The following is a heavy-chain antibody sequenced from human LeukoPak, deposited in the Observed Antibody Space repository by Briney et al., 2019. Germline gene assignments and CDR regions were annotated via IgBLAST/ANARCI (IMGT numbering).Heavy chain of an antibody. D-gene: IGHD2-21*01. J-gene: IGHJ6*02. V-gene: IGHV3-21*04. Sequence: GGSLRLSCAASGFTFSSYSMNWVRQAPGKGLEWVSSISSSSSYIYYADSVKGRFTISRDNAKNSLYLQMNSLRAEDTAVYYCARDRVIHYGMDVWGQGTTVTVSS. CDR1: GFTFSSYS. CDR2: ISSSSSYI. CDR3: ARDRVIHYGMDV.